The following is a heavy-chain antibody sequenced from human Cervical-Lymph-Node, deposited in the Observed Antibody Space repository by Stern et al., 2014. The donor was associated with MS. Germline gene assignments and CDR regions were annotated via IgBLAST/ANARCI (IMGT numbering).Heavy chain of an antibody. Sequence: VQLVESGGGAVQPGKSLRLSCAASGFTFRNYAMHWVRQAPGKGFEWVAVISHDGNEKYYADSLRGRFTISRDNSRNTLYLQMNSLGADDTAVYYCAREGEKASTTAFDSWGQGTLVTVS. D-gene: IGHD3-16*01. CDR3: AREGEKASTTAFDS. J-gene: IGHJ4*02. CDR1: GFTFRNYA. V-gene: IGHV3-30*01. CDR2: ISHDGNEK.